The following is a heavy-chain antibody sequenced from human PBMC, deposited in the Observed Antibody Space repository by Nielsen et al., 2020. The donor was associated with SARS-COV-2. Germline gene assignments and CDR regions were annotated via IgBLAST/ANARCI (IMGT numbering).Heavy chain of an antibody. J-gene: IGHJ4*02. V-gene: IGHV3-74*03. Sequence: GESLKISCAASGFTFRNYGMNWVRQAPGKGLAWVAHINSDGSRTTYADSVKGRFTISRDNSKDTLYLQMDSVRTEDTAVYYCAKEVSQYSSGWYYIDWGQGTLVAVSS. D-gene: IGHD6-13*01. CDR3: AKEVSQYSSGWYYID. CDR2: INSDGSRT. CDR1: GFTFRNYG.